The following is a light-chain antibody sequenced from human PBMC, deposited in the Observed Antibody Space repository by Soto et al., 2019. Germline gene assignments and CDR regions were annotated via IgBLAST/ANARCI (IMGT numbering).Light chain of an antibody. Sequence: DIVLTQSPGTLSLSVGERAALSCRASQSVTDTYLAWYQQKPGQAPRLIIYGTSIEATGISDRFTGSGSGTDFTLTISRLAPEDFAVYYCQQYGSSPVTFGGGTRVEI. J-gene: IGKJ4*01. V-gene: IGKV3-20*01. CDR1: QSVTDTY. CDR2: GTS. CDR3: QQYGSSPVT.